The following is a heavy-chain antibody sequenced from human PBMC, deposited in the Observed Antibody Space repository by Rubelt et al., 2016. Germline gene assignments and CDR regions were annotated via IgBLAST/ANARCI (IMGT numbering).Heavy chain of an antibody. CDR1: GFTFSSYS. Sequence: VQLVESGGGLVKPGGSLRLSCAASGFTFSSYSMDWVRQAPGKGLEWVAVISYDGSNKYYADSVKGRFTISRDNSKNTLYLQMNSLRAEDTAVYYCARSIEDFWSGPPLDYWGQGTLVTVSS. CDR3: ARSIEDFWSGPPLDY. CDR2: ISYDGSNK. D-gene: IGHD3-3*01. J-gene: IGHJ4*02. V-gene: IGHV3-30*03.